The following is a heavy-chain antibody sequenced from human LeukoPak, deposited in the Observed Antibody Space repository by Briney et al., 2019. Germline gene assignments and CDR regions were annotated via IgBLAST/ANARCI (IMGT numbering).Heavy chain of an antibody. D-gene: IGHD3-16*02. CDR1: GFAFSSYS. Sequence: GGSLRLSCAASGFAFSSYSMNWVRQAPGKGLEWVSSISSSSSYIYYADSVKGRFTISRDNAKNSLYLQMNSLRAEDTAVYYCARERSGDYVWGSYRPFDYWGQGTLVTVSS. V-gene: IGHV3-21*01. J-gene: IGHJ4*02. CDR3: ARERSGDYVWGSYRPFDY. CDR2: ISSSSSYI.